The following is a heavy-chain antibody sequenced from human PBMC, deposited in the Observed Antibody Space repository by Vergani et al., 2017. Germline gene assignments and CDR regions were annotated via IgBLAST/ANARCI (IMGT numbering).Heavy chain of an antibody. CDR1: GYTLSRYS. CDR3: ARGQQWPHSGMDV. J-gene: IGHJ6*02. V-gene: IGHV1-69*02. CDR2: IIPILGIA. Sequence: QVQLVQSGSELKKPGASVTVSCKASGYTLSRYSIYWVRQAPGQGLEWMGRIIPILGIANYAQKFQGRVTITADKSTRTAYMELSSLRSEDTAVYYCARGQQWPHSGMDVWGQGTTVTVSS. D-gene: IGHD6-19*01.